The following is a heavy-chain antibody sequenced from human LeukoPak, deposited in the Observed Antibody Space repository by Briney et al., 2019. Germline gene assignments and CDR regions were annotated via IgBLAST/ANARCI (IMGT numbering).Heavy chain of an antibody. J-gene: IGHJ6*03. CDR2: IYTSGST. Sequence: SETLSLTCTVSGGSISSYYWSWIRQPAGKGLEWIGRIYTSGSTNYNPSLKSRVTMSVDTSKNQFSLKLSSVTAADTAVYYCARDKVSLRNYYYYYYMDVWGKGTTVTISS. CDR3: ARDKVSLRNYYYYYYMDV. D-gene: IGHD3-10*01. CDR1: GGSISSYY. V-gene: IGHV4-4*07.